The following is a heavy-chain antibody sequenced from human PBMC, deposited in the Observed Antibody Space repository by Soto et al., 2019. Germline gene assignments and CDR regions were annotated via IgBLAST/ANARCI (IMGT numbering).Heavy chain of an antibody. J-gene: IGHJ4*02. CDR2: IKQDGSEK. Sequence: GGSLRLSCAASGFTFSSYWMSWVRQAPGKGLEWVANIKQDGSEKYYVDSVKGRFTISRDNAKNSLYLQMNSLRAEDTAFYYCAITLHSNYNSDDWGQGSLVTVSS. CDR3: AITLHSNYNSDD. CDR1: GFTFSSYW. V-gene: IGHV3-7*01. D-gene: IGHD4-4*01.